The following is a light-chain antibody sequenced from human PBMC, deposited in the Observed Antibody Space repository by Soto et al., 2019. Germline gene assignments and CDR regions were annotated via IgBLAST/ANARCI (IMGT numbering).Light chain of an antibody. J-gene: IGLJ1*01. Sequence: QSVLTQPPSASGSPGQSVTISCTGTSSDVGGYNYVSWYQQHPGKAPKLMIYEVNKRPSGVPDRFSGSKSGNTASLTVSGLQAEDEADYYCSSSAVNSHSLHVFRPGTNV. V-gene: IGLV2-8*01. CDR3: SSSAVNSHSLHV. CDR1: SSDVGGYNY. CDR2: EVN.